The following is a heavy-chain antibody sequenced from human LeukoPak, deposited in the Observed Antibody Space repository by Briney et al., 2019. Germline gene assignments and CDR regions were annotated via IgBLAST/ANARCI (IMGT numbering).Heavy chain of an antibody. D-gene: IGHD2-2*01. CDR1: GGSISSSSYY. CDR2: IYDSGST. Sequence: SETLSLTCTVSGGSISSSSYYWGWIRQPPGKGLEWIGSIYDSGSTYYNPSLKSRVTISVDTSKNQFSLKLSSVTAADTAVYYCARHGGYCSSTSCYGNWFDPWGQGTLVTVST. J-gene: IGHJ5*02. CDR3: ARHGGYCSSTSCYGNWFDP. V-gene: IGHV4-39*01.